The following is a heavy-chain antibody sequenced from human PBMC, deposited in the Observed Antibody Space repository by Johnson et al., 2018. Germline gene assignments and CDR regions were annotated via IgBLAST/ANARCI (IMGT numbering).Heavy chain of an antibody. CDR3: ARDSSGWYRAFDI. V-gene: IGHV3-23*04. J-gene: IGHJ3*02. D-gene: IGHD6-19*01. CDR1: GFTFSSYA. CDR2: ISGSGGST. Sequence: VQLVQSGGGLVQPGGSXRLSCAASGFTFSSYAMSWVRQAPGKGLEWVSAISGSGGSTYYADSVKGRFTISRDNSKNSLYLQMNSLRAEDTAVYYCARDSSGWYRAFDIWGQGTMVTVSS.